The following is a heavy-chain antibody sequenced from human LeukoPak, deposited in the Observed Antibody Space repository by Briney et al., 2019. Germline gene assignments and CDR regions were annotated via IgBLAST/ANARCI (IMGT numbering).Heavy chain of an antibody. J-gene: IGHJ6*03. Sequence: SETLSLTCTVSGGSISSYYWSWIRQPPGKGLEWIGYIYYSGSTNYNPSLKSRVTISVDTSKNQFSLKLSSVTAVDTAVYYCARGRPAAGTYYYYYYYMDVWGKGTTVTISS. CDR3: ARGRPAAGTYYYYYYYMDV. V-gene: IGHV4-59*01. D-gene: IGHD6-13*01. CDR2: IYYSGST. CDR1: GGSISSYY.